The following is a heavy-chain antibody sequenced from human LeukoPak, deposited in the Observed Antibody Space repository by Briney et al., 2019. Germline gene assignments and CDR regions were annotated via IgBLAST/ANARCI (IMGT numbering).Heavy chain of an antibody. V-gene: IGHV1-69*05. CDR3: ARGFYDSSGYYGGAYYFDY. D-gene: IGHD3-22*01. Sequence: GASVKVSCKASGGTFSSYAISWVRQAPGQGLEWMGGIIPIFGTANYAQKFQGRVTITTDESTSTAYMELSSLRSEDTAVYYCARGFYDSSGYYGGAYYFDYWGQGTQVTVSS. CDR1: GGTFSSYA. J-gene: IGHJ4*02. CDR2: IIPIFGTA.